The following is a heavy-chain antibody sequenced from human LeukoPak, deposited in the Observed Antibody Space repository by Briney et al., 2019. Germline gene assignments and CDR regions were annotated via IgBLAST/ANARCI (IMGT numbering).Heavy chain of an antibody. D-gene: IGHD2-15*01. CDR1: GGSISSGSYY. V-gene: IGHV4-61*02. J-gene: IGHJ4*02. Sequence: PSQTLSLTCTVSGGSISSGSYYWSWIRQPAGKGLEWIGRIYTSGSTNYNPSLKSRVTMSVDTSKNQFSLKLSSVTAADTAVYYCARVNCSGGSCYFDYWGQGTLVTVSS. CDR2: IYTSGST. CDR3: ARVNCSGGSCYFDY.